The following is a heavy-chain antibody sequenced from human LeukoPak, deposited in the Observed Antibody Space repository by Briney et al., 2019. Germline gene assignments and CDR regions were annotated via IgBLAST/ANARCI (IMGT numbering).Heavy chain of an antibody. CDR1: GFTFSDYY. CDR2: ISSSGSTI. V-gene: IGHV3-11*01. D-gene: IGHD3-16*01. J-gene: IGHJ4*02. Sequence: GGSLRLSCAASGFTFSDYYMSWIRQAPGKGLEWVSYISSSGSTIYYADSVKGRFTISRDNAKDSFYLQMNSLRAEDTAVYYCARLGEKADFDYWGQGTLVTVSS. CDR3: ARLGEKADFDY.